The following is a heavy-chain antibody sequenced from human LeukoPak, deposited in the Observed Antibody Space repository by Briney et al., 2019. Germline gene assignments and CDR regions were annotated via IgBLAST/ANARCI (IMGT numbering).Heavy chain of an antibody. D-gene: IGHD5-24*01. V-gene: IGHV3-7*01. J-gene: IGHJ4*02. CDR1: GFTFSRYW. CDR3: ARDASRGFDN. CDR2: IKDDGRQK. Sequence: GGSLRLSCAPSGFTFSRYWMTWVRQTPEKGMEWVASIKDDGRQKYYVDSVKGRFTVSRDNAKNSAYLQMDSLRAEDTALYYCARDASRGFDNWGQGTLVTVSS.